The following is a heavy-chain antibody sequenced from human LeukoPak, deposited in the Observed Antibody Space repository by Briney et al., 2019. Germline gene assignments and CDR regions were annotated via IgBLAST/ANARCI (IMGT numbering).Heavy chain of an antibody. D-gene: IGHD3-22*01. CDR1: GFPFTSYS. CDR3: AKVDSSGYYLDY. Sequence: SGESLRLSCAASGFPFTSYSINWVRQVPGKGLEWVSAISGSGGSTYYADSVKGRFTISRDNSKNTLYLQMNSLRAEDTAVYYCAKVDSSGYYLDYWGQGTLVTVSS. CDR2: ISGSGGST. V-gene: IGHV3-23*01. J-gene: IGHJ4*02.